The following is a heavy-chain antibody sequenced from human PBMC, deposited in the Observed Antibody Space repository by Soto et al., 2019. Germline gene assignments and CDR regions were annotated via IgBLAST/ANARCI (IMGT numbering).Heavy chain of an antibody. Sequence: EVQLVESGGGLVQPGRSLRLYCAASGFNFDAYGMHWVWEGPGKGLEWVSSITWNGDIRGYADYVKGRFTISRDNGKSSLYLQMNSVRVEDTAFYFCARGTANGLLYTGFDPWGQRTLVTVSS. D-gene: IGHD2-8*01. V-gene: IGHV3-9*01. J-gene: IGHJ5*02. CDR2: ITWNGDIR. CDR3: ARGTANGLLYTGFDP. CDR1: GFNFDAYG.